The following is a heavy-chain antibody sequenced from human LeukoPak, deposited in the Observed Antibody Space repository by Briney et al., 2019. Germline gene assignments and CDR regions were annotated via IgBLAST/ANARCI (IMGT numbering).Heavy chain of an antibody. V-gene: IGHV4-59*01. Sequence: KPSETLSLTCTVSDDSITMYYWTRIRQPPGKGLEWIGYVDHTGSTKFNPSLNGRVSISRDTSKNFFSLRLRSVTAPDTAVYFCARGRVSSSTWYSTYYYLFYMDFWGKGTTVTVSS. J-gene: IGHJ6*03. D-gene: IGHD1-1*01. CDR1: DDSITMYY. CDR3: ARGRVSSSTWYSTYYYLFYMDF. CDR2: VDHTGST.